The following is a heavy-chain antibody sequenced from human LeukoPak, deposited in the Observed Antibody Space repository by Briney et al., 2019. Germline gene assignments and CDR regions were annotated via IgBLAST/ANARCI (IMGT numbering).Heavy chain of an antibody. CDR1: GFTVSSNY. Sequence: GGSLRLSCAASGFTVSSNYMSWVRQAPGKGLEWVSVIYSGGSTYYADSVKGRFTISRDNSKNTLYLQMNSLRAEDTAVYYCARVLRDYGFDPWGQGTLVTVSS. CDR2: IYSGGST. V-gene: IGHV3-66*01. CDR3: ARVLRDYGFDP. D-gene: IGHD3-16*01. J-gene: IGHJ5*02.